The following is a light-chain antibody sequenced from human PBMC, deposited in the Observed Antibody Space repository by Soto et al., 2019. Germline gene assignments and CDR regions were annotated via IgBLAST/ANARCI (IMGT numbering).Light chain of an antibody. V-gene: IGLV4-69*01. J-gene: IGLJ3*02. CDR2: LNSDGSH. Sequence: QLVLTQSPSASASLGASVKLTCTLSSGHSSYAIARHQQQPEKGPRYLMKLNSDGSHSKGDGIPDRFSGSSSGAERYLTISSLQSEDEADYYCQTWGTGLNWVFGGGTKLTVL. CDR3: QTWGTGLNWV. CDR1: SGHSSYA.